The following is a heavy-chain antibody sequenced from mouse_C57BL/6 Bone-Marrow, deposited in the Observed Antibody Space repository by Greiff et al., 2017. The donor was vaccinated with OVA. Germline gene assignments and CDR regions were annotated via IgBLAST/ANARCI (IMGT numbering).Heavy chain of an antibody. Sequence: EVMLVESGGGLVKPGGSLKLSCAASGFTFSSYAMSWVRQTPEKRLEWVATISDGGSYTYYPDNVKGRFTISRDNAKNNLYLQMSHLKSEDTAMYYCARDEVVATDYAMDYWGQGTSVTVSS. CDR3: ARDEVVATDYAMDY. V-gene: IGHV5-4*01. CDR2: ISDGGSYT. CDR1: GFTFSSYA. D-gene: IGHD1-1*01. J-gene: IGHJ4*01.